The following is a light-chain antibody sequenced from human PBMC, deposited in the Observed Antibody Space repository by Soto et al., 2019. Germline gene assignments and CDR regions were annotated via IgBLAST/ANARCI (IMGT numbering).Light chain of an antibody. V-gene: IGLV1-51*01. CDR3: GTWDTSLSAVV. CDR2: DND. Sequence: QSVLTQPPSVSAAPGQKVTISCSGSSSNIGNNYVSWFQQLPGTAPKLLIYDNDKRPSGIPDRFFGSKSGTSATLGITGLQTGDEANYYCGTWDTSLSAVVFGGGTKVTVL. J-gene: IGLJ3*02. CDR1: SSNIGNNY.